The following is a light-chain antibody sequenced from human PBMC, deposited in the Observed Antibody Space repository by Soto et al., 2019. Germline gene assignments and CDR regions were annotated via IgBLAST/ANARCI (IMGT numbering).Light chain of an antibody. V-gene: IGKV3-20*01. CDR2: DVS. J-gene: IGKJ4*01. CDR3: QEYGSSPT. CDR1: ESVTDY. Sequence: EFVLTQSPATLSLSPGERGTLSCRASESVTDYLAWYQQKPGQAPRLLVYDVSNRAAGIPTRFSGGGSGTDFTLTISRLEPEDFAVYYCQEYGSSPTFGGGTKVDI.